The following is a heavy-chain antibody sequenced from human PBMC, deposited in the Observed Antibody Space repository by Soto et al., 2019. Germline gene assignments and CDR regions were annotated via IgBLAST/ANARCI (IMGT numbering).Heavy chain of an antibody. V-gene: IGHV3-21*04. CDR1: GFTFSSYS. J-gene: IGHJ4*02. Sequence: SCAASGFTFSSYSMNWVRQAPGKGLEWVSSISSSSSYIYYAGSVKGRFTISRDNSKDTLYLQVNSLRAEDTAVYFCAKYGGSCSDAWCPRYFDYWGQGALVTVSS. D-gene: IGHD3-16*01. CDR3: AKYGGSCSDAWCPRYFDY. CDR2: ISSSSSYI.